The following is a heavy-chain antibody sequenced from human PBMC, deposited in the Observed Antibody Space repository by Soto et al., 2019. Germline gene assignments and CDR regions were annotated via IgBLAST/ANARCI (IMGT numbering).Heavy chain of an antibody. V-gene: IGHV1-18*01. D-gene: IGHD6-19*01. Sequence: ASVKVSCKASGYTFTSYGISWVRQAPGQGLEWMGWISAYNGNTNYAQKLQGRVTMTTDTSTSTAYMELRSLRSDDTAVYYCARAYPLAGIMGRNSYFDYWGQGSLVTVSS. CDR3: ARAYPLAGIMGRNSYFDY. J-gene: IGHJ4*02. CDR2: ISAYNGNT. CDR1: GYTFTSYG.